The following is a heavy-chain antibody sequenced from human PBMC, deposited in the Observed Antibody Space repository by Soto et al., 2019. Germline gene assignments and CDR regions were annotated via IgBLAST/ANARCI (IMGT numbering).Heavy chain of an antibody. J-gene: IGHJ4*02. D-gene: IGHD6-13*01. Sequence: LRLSCAASGFTFSSYAMHWVRQAPGKGLEWVAGISYDGSNKYYADSVKGRFTISRDNSKNTLYLQMNSLRAEDTAVYYCARGGGTIAAAGDLYFDYWGQGTLVTVSS. CDR3: ARGGGTIAAAGDLYFDY. CDR1: GFTFSSYA. V-gene: IGHV3-30-3*01. CDR2: ISYDGSNK.